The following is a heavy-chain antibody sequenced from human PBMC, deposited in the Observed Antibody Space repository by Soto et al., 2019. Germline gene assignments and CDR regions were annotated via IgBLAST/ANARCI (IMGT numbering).Heavy chain of an antibody. CDR2: IIPIFGTA. CDR3: ARAGSSALYYFDY. Sequence: GASVKVSCKASGGTFSSYAISWVRQAPGQGLEWMGGIIPIFGTANYAQKFQGRVTITADESTSTAYMELSSLRSEDTAVYYCARAGSSALYYFDYWGQGTLVTVSS. CDR1: GGTFSSYA. D-gene: IGHD6-6*01. J-gene: IGHJ4*02. V-gene: IGHV1-69*13.